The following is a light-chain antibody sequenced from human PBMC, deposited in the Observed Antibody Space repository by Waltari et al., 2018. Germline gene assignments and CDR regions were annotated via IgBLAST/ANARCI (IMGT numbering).Light chain of an antibody. CDR1: QSVRST. J-gene: IGKJ1*01. CDR2: GTS. CDR3: QKYDNWPWT. V-gene: IGKV3D-15*01. Sequence: DIVMTQSPATLSLSPGESATLSCRASQSVRSTFAWFQQKPGQPPRLLIYGTSTRATGIPARFSGSGSGTEFSLTISSLQPEDFATYYCQKYDNWPWTFGQGTRVEAK.